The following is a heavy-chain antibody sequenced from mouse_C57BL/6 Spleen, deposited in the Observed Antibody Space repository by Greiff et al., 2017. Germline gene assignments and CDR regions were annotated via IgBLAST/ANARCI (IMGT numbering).Heavy chain of an antibody. CDR2: INPNNGGT. CDR3: ARVAYYGSLFDY. D-gene: IGHD1-1*01. V-gene: IGHV1-26*01. J-gene: IGHJ2*01. Sequence: EVQLQQSGPELVKPGASVKISCKASGYTFTDYYMNWVKQSHGKSLEWIGDINPNNGGTSYNQKFKGKATLTVDKSSSTAYMELRSLTSEDSAVYYCARVAYYGSLFDYWGQGTTLTVSS. CDR1: GYTFTDYY.